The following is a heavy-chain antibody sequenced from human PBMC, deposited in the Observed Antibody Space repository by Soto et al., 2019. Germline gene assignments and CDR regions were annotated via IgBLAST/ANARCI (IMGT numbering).Heavy chain of an antibody. Sequence: ASVKVSCKASGDTFTSYAMHWVRQAPGQRLEWMGWINAGNGNTKYSQKFQGRVTITRDTSASTAYMELSSLRSEDTAVYYCARGLNGYLHYFDYWGQGTPVTVS. D-gene: IGHD5-18*01. J-gene: IGHJ4*02. V-gene: IGHV1-3*01. CDR2: INAGNGNT. CDR1: GDTFTSYA. CDR3: ARGLNGYLHYFDY.